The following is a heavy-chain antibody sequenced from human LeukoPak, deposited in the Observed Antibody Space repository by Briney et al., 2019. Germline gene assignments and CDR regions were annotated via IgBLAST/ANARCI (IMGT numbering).Heavy chain of an antibody. CDR1: GGSVSSGSYY. CDR2: IYSSGNT. D-gene: IGHD1-26*01. V-gene: IGHV4-61*01. Sequence: PSETLSLTCTVSGGSVSSGSYYWSWVRQPPGRGLEWLGYIYSSGNTNYNPSVKSRITISVDTSNNQFSLKLTSVTAADTAVYYCARVTYSGTYFGAPPPRPNDCWGQGTLVAVSS. J-gene: IGHJ4*02. CDR3: ARVTYSGTYFGAPPPRPNDC.